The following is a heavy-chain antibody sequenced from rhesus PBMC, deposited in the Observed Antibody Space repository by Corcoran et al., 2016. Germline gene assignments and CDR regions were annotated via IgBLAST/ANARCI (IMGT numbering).Heavy chain of an antibody. CDR2: ISSDGSST. J-gene: IGHJ4*01. CDR1: GFTFSSYW. D-gene: IGHD6-31*01. V-gene: IGHV3-119*01. CDR3: AKGGSSGWYPHYFDY. Sequence: EVQLVESGGGLVQPGGSLRLSCAASGFTFSSYWMYWVRQAPGKGLEWVSCISSDGSSTSYADSVKGRFTISRENAKNSLYLQMNSLRAEDTAVYYCAKGGSSGWYPHYFDYWGQGVLVTVSS.